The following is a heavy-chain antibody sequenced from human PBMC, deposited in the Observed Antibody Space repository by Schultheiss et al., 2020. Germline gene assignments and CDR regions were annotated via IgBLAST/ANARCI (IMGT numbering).Heavy chain of an antibody. CDR1: GFTFSSYA. D-gene: IGHD1-1*01. CDR2: ISGSGGST. J-gene: IGHJ4*02. Sequence: GGSLRLSCAASGFTFSSYAMSWVRQAPGKGLEWVSAISGSGGSTYYADSVKGRFTISRDNSKNTLYLQMNSLRAEDTAVYYCARDPYNWNDVIRLGFDYWGQGTLVTVSS. CDR3: ARDPYNWNDVIRLGFDY. V-gene: IGHV3-23*01.